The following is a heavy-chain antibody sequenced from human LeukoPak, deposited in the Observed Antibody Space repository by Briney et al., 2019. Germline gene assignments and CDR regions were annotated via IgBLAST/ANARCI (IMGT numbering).Heavy chain of an antibody. J-gene: IGHJ4*02. CDR1: GFTFSSYA. D-gene: IGHD3-16*01. CDR3: GKVPLGAGVGGVFDT. V-gene: IGHV3-23*01. Sequence: GGSLRLSCAASGFTFSSYAMNWVRQAPGKGLEWVSSISGSGGSTYYADSVKGRFTISRDNSKNTLNLQMNSLRAEDTAVYYWGKVPLGAGVGGVFDTGGRETRVTVS. CDR2: ISGSGGST.